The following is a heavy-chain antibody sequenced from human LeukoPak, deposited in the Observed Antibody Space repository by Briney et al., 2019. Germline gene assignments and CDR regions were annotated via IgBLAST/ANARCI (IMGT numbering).Heavy chain of an antibody. CDR1: GGSISSYY. CDR3: ARGTASRSARADI. J-gene: IGHJ3*02. V-gene: IGHV4-59*01. CDR2: IYYSGST. Sequence: SETLSLTCTVSGGSISSYYWSWIRQPPGKGLEWIGYIYYSGSTNYNPSLKSRVTISVDTSKNQFSLKLSSVTAADTAVYYCARGTASRSARADIWGQGTMVTVSS. D-gene: IGHD3-10*01.